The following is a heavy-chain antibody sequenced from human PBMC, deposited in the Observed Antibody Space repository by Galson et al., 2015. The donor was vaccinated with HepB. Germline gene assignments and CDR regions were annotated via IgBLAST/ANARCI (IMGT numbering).Heavy chain of an antibody. V-gene: IGHV1-46*01. CDR1: GYKFTSYY. CDR3: ARGKRGSSGVYYMDV. J-gene: IGHJ6*03. CDR2: INPSGGST. D-gene: IGHD6-6*01. Sequence: SVKVSCKASGYKFTSYYMHWVRQAPGQGLEWMGIINPSGGSTDYAQKFRGRLTMTRDTSTSTVFMELSSLRSEDTAVYHCARGKRGSSGVYYMDVWGKGTTVTVSS.